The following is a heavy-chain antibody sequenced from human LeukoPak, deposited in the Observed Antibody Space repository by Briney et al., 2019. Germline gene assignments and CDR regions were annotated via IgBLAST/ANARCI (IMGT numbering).Heavy chain of an antibody. CDR3: ARIAMVAATQWFDP. V-gene: IGHV4-39*07. CDR1: AGSISSSSYV. CDR2: IYYSGNT. J-gene: IGHJ5*02. Sequence: SETLSLTCTVSAGSISSSSYVWGWIRQPPGKGLEWIGSIYYSGNTYYNPSLKSRVTISVDTSKNQFSLKLSSVTAADTAAYYCARIAMVAATQWFDPWGQGTLVTVSS. D-gene: IGHD2-15*01.